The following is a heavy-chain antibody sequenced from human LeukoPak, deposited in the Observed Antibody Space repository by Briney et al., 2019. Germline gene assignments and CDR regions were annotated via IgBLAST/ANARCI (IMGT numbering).Heavy chain of an antibody. CDR1: GFTFSSYS. Sequence: AGGSLRLSCAASGFTFSSYSMNWVRQAPGKGLEWVSSINSSSSYIYYADSVKGRFTISRDNAKNSLYLQMNSLRAEDTAVYYCARGWFGELLSIDYWGQGTLVTVSS. CDR2: INSSSSYI. J-gene: IGHJ4*02. V-gene: IGHV3-21*01. D-gene: IGHD3-10*01. CDR3: ARGWFGELLSIDY.